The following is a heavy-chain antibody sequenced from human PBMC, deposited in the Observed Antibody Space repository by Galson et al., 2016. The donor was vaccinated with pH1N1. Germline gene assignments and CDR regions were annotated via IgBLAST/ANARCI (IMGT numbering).Heavy chain of an antibody. CDR3: ARMACEGGGYFDV. V-gene: IGHV2-70*04. J-gene: IGHJ2*01. CDR1: GFSLNTVRMR. D-gene: IGHD3-16*01. Sequence: PALVKPTQTLTLTCAFSGFSLNTVRMRVSWIRQPPGKALEWLARVDWDDDKYYSTSLKTRLTTSKDTSKNQVVLTITNMDPVDTGTYYCARMACEGGGYFDVWGRGTLVTVSS. CDR2: VDWDDDK.